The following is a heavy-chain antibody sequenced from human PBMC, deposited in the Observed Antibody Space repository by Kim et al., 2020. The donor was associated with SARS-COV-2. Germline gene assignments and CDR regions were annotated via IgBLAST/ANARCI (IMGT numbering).Heavy chain of an antibody. CDR2: IVVGSGNT. V-gene: IGHV1-58*01. Sequence: SVKVSCKASGFTFTSSAVQWVRQARGQRLEWIGWIVVGSGNTNYAQKFQERVTITRDMSTSTAYMELSSLRSEDTAVYYCAADRRDSYDILTGLDYWGQGTLVTVSS. CDR1: GFTFTSSA. D-gene: IGHD3-9*01. CDR3: AADRRDSYDILTGLDY. J-gene: IGHJ4*02.